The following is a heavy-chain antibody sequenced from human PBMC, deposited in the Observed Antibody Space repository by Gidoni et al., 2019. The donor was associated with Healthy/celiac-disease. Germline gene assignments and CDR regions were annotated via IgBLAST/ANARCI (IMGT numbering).Heavy chain of an antibody. J-gene: IGHJ6*02. V-gene: IGHV3-23*01. Sequence: EVQLLESGGGLVQPGGALRLSCAASGFTFSSYAMSWVRQAPGKGLEWVSAIGGSGGSTYYADSVKGRFTISRDNSKNTLYLQMNSLRAEDTAVYYCANDQLLLERYYGMDVWGQGTTVTVSS. D-gene: IGHD2-2*01. CDR1: GFTFSSYA. CDR3: ANDQLLLERYYGMDV. CDR2: IGGSGGST.